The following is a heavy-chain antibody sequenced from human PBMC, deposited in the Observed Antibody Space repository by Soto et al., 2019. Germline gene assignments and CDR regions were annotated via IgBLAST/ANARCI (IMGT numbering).Heavy chain of an antibody. CDR1: GYTFTDSA. D-gene: IGHD2-21*01. J-gene: IGHJ4*02. Sequence: SMKASCKASGYTFTDSAIHWVRQAPGQRLEWMGWIATGNGNTKYSQKFQGRVTITRDTSATTANMELSSLRSEDTAVYYCAKGSQMWTPDYWGQGTLVTVSS. V-gene: IGHV1-3*04. CDR2: IATGNGNT. CDR3: AKGSQMWTPDY.